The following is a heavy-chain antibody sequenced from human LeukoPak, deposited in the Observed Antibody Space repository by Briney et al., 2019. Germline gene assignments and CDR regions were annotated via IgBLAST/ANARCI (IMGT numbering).Heavy chain of an antibody. CDR1: GGSISSYY. V-gene: IGHV4-59*01. D-gene: IGHD2-21*02. CDR2: IYYSGST. J-gene: IGHJ4*02. CDR3: AREGQGDEVDY. Sequence: SETLSLTCTVSGGSISSYYWSWIRQPPGKGLEWIGYIYYSGSTNYNPSLKSRVTISVDTSKNQFSLKLSSVTAADTAVYYCAREGQGDEVDYWGQGTLVTVSS.